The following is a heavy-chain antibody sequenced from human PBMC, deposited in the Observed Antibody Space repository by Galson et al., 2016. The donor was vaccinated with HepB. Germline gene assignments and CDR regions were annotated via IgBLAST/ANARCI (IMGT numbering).Heavy chain of an antibody. J-gene: IGHJ4*02. D-gene: IGHD3-10*01. Sequence: SLRLSCAASGFTFSNYAMSWVRQAPGKGLEWVSTISGSGGSTYYADSVKGRFTIFRDNSKNSVYLQMNSLRADDTALYYCTKTYGPGEMWGQGTLVTVSS. CDR2: ISGSGGST. CDR1: GFTFSNYA. V-gene: IGHV3-23*01. CDR3: TKTYGPGEM.